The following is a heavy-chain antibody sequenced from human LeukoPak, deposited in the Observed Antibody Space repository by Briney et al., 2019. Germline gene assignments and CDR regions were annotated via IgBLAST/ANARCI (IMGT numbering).Heavy chain of an antibody. CDR2: IYNGDNT. V-gene: IGHV3-53*01. CDR3: VRAEHWLAFDY. CDR1: GFTVSNNH. J-gene: IGHJ4*02. Sequence: PGGSLRLSCAASGFTVSNNHMGWVRQAPGKGLEWVSVIYNGDNTNYAESVKGRFTISRDNSKNTLYLQMNSLRVEDTAVYYCVRAEHWLAFDYWGQGILVIVSS. D-gene: IGHD6-19*01.